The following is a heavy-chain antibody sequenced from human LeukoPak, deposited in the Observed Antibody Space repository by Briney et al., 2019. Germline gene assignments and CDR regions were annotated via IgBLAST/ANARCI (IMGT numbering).Heavy chain of an antibody. Sequence: PGGSLRLSCSASGFTFSSYAIHWVRQAPGKGLEYFSAIRSNGGSTYYADSAKGRFTISRDNSKNTLYLQMNSLRAEDTAVYYCAKVPGYSSSWYWFDPWGQGTLVTVSS. CDR3: AKVPGYSSSWYWFDP. CDR1: GFTFSSYA. J-gene: IGHJ5*02. D-gene: IGHD6-13*01. CDR2: IRSNGGST. V-gene: IGHV3-64*04.